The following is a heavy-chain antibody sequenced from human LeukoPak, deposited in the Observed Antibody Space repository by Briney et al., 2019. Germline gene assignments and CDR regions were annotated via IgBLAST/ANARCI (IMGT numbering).Heavy chain of an antibody. CDR3: ARYIVSYPHDAFDI. CDR2: IYYSGST. D-gene: IGHD1-26*01. J-gene: IGHJ3*02. CDR1: GGSISSYY. Sequence: PSETLSLTCTVSGGSISSYYWSWIRQPPGKGLEWLGYIYYSGSTYYNPSLKSRVTISVDTSKKQFSLKLSSVTAADTAFYYCARYIVSYPHDAFDIWGQGTMVTVSS. V-gene: IGHV4-59*01.